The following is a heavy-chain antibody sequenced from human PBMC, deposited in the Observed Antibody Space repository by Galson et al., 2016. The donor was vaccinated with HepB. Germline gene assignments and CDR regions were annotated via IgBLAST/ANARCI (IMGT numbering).Heavy chain of an antibody. CDR3: ANAPEHYYVSGTSWFDP. D-gene: IGHD3-10*01. CDR2: VFHEGRT. Sequence: SETLSLTCTVSVGSISSNSYNWGWIRQPPGKGLEYIGTVFHEGRTYYNPSLQARVTMSIDKSQNEFSMMLNSVTAADTAVYYCANAPEHYYVSGTSWFDPWGQGTLVTVSS. V-gene: IGHV4-39*07. J-gene: IGHJ5*02. CDR1: VGSISSNSYN.